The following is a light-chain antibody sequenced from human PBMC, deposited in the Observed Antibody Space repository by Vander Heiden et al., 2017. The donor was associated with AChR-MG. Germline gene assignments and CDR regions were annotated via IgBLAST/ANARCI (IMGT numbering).Light chain of an antibody. CDR3: QASDTNGVV. CDR2: QDI. Sequence: SYELTQPASVCVSPGQTATITCSGDRLGEKYVCWYQQKSGQSPVVVIYQDIQRPSGIPERIAGSNSGNTATLTISGTQAMDEADYYCQASDTNGVVFGGGTKLTVL. V-gene: IGLV3-1*01. J-gene: IGLJ2*01. CDR1: RLGEKY.